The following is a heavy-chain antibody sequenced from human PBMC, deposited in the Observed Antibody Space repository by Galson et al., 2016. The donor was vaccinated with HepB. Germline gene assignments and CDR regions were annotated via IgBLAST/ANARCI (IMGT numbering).Heavy chain of an antibody. Sequence: SLRLSCAASGFRFSSYAVSWVRQAPGKGLEWVSGISGSGGRTYYADSVKGRFTISRDNSKNTGYLQMNSLRVEDTALYYCAKDGYFASGSALYGMDVCGQGTTVTVSS. CDR1: GFRFSSYA. CDR2: ISGSGGRT. V-gene: IGHV3-23*01. J-gene: IGHJ6*02. D-gene: IGHD3-10*01. CDR3: AKDGYFASGSALYGMDV.